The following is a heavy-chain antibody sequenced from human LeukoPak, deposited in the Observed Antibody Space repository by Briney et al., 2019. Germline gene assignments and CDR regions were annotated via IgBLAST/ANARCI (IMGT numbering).Heavy chain of an antibody. CDR3: ARLSYWVFEI. Sequence: GGSLRLSCVASGFTFSSYWMHWVRQDPRKGLVWVSRINGDGRNINYADSVRSRFTISRDNAKNSLYLQMNSLRAEDTSVYFCARLSYWVFEIWGQGTMVTVSS. J-gene: IGHJ3*02. V-gene: IGHV3-74*01. CDR1: GFTFSSYW. D-gene: IGHD2-21*01. CDR2: INGDGRNI.